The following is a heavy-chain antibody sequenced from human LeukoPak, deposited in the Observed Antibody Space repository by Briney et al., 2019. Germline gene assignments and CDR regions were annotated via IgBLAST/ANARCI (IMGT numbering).Heavy chain of an antibody. Sequence: ASVKVSCKASGYTFTSYDINWVRQATGQGLEWMGWMNPNSGNTGYAQKFQGRVTMTRNTSISTAYMELSSLRSEDTAVYYCARAQSFFGVVITDYYYYGMDVWGQGTTVTVSS. CDR3: ARAQSFFGVVITDYYYYGMDV. D-gene: IGHD3-3*01. J-gene: IGHJ6*02. CDR1: GYTFTSYD. CDR2: MNPNSGNT. V-gene: IGHV1-8*01.